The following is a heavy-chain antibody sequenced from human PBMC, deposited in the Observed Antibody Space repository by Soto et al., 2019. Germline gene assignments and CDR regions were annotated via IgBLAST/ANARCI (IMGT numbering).Heavy chain of an antibody. V-gene: IGHV1-69*13. D-gene: IGHD5-18*01. CDR1: GGTFSSYA. J-gene: IGHJ3*02. CDR3: ARVGLNSYGTTDAFDI. Sequence: SVKVSCKASGGTFSSYAISWVRQAPGQGLEWMGGIIPIFGTANYAQKFQGRVTITADESTSTAYMELSSLRSEDTAVYYCARVGLNSYGTTDAFDIWGQGTMVTV. CDR2: IIPIFGTA.